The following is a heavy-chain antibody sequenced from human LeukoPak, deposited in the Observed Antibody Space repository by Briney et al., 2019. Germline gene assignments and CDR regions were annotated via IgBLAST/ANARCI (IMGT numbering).Heavy chain of an antibody. CDR1: GYTFTSYV. CDR3: ARDDILGAAPDY. D-gene: IGHD1-26*01. J-gene: IGHJ4*02. Sequence: ASVKVSCKASGYTFTSYVVTWVRQAPGQGLEWMGWISAYNGNTNYAQKLQGRVTMTTDTSTSTAYMELGSLRSDDTAVYYCARDDILGAAPDYWGQGTRVTVSS. V-gene: IGHV1-18*01. CDR2: ISAYNGNT.